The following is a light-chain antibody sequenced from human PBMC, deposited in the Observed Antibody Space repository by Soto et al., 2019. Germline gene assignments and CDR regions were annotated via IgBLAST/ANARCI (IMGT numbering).Light chain of an antibody. CDR1: QSISSY. CDR3: QQLNSYPT. J-gene: IGKJ3*01. V-gene: IGKV1-9*01. CDR2: AAS. Sequence: DIKLTQSPSFLSASVGDRVTITCRASQSISSYLAWYQQKPGKAPKLLIYAASILQSGVPSRFSGSGSGTEFTLTISSLQPEDFATYYCQQLNSYPTFGPGTKVDIK.